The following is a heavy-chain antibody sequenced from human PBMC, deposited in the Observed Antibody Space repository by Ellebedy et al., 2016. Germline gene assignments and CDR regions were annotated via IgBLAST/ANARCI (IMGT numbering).Heavy chain of an antibody. CDR3: ARGLPDIVVVPAAIPDAFDI. V-gene: IGHV4-4*07. Sequence: SETLSLXXTVSGGSISSYYWSWIRQPAGKGLEWIGRIYTSGSTNYNPSLKSRVTMSVDTSKNQFSLKLSSVTAADTAVYYCARGLPDIVVVPAAIPDAFDIWGQGTMVTVSS. D-gene: IGHD2-2*01. CDR1: GGSISSYY. J-gene: IGHJ3*02. CDR2: IYTSGST.